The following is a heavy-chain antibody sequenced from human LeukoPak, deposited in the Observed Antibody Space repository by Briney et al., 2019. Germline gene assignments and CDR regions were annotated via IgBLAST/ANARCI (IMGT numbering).Heavy chain of an antibody. V-gene: IGHV4-61*05. CDR3: ARHVSCGGDCYPYFDY. J-gene: IGHJ4*02. CDR2: IYYSGST. D-gene: IGHD2-21*02. CDR1: GGSINSSSYY. Sequence: SETLSLTCTVSGGSINSSSYYWGWIRQPPGKGLEWIGYIYYSGSTNYNSSLKSRVTISVDTSKNQFSPKLSSVTAADTAVYYCARHVSCGGDCYPYFDYWGQGTLVTVSS.